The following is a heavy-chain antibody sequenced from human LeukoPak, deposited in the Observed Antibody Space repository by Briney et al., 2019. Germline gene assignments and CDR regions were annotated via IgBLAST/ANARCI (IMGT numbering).Heavy chain of an antibody. Sequence: GGSLRLSCAASGFTFSSYGMSWVRQAPGKGLEWVANIKQDGSEKYYVDSVKGRFTISRDNAKNSLYLQMNSLRADGTAVYYCARDKWIQLWFSRIREEREMNSLLDYWGQGTLVTVSS. CDR3: ARDKWIQLWFSRIREEREMNSLLDY. D-gene: IGHD5-18*01. CDR2: IKQDGSEK. J-gene: IGHJ4*02. V-gene: IGHV3-7*01. CDR1: GFTFSSYG.